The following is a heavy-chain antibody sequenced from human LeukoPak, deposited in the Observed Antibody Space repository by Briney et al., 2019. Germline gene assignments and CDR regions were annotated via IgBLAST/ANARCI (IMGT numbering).Heavy chain of an antibody. Sequence: GGSLRLSCAASGFTFSSYGMSWVRQAPGKGLEWVSAISGSGGSTYYADSVKGRFTISRDNSKNTLYLQMNSLRAEDTAVYYCAKDGTRIWGNWYYYYMDVWGKGTTVTISS. V-gene: IGHV3-23*01. CDR2: ISGSGGST. CDR1: GFTFSSYG. D-gene: IGHD1-1*01. J-gene: IGHJ6*03. CDR3: AKDGTRIWGNWYYYYMDV.